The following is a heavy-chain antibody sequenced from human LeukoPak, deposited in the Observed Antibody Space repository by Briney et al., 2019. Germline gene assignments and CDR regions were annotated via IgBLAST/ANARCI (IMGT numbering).Heavy chain of an antibody. J-gene: IGHJ3*02. CDR3: VKGPAPDAFDI. V-gene: IGHV3-64D*06. CDR1: GFTFSSYA. CDR2: ISSNGGST. Sequence: PGGPLRLSCSASGFTFSSYAMHWVRQAPGKGLEYVSAISSNGGSTYYADSVKGRFTISRDNSKNTLYLQMSSLRAEDTAVYYCVKGPAPDAFDIWGQGTMVTVSS.